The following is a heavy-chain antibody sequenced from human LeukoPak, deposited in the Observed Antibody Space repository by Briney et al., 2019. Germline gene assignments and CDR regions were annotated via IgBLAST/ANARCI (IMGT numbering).Heavy chain of an antibody. V-gene: IGHV3-11*01. CDR1: GFTFCDYY. CDR3: GRHFGFIGTKRSFDI. D-gene: IGHD1-7*01. CDR2: ISGTGSTI. Sequence: GGSLRLSCAASGFTFCDYYIGWIRHAPGEGLEWVSYISGTGSTIYYADSVKVRFTISRDKAKKSLYLQMNSLRDEDTAVYYCGRHFGFIGTKRSFDIWGQGTMVTVSS. J-gene: IGHJ3*02.